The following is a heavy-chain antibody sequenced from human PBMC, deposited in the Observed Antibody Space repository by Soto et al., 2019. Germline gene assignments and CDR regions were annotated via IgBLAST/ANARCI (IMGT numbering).Heavy chain of an antibody. J-gene: IGHJ1*01. D-gene: IGHD3-22*01. CDR3: AKSHDSSGYYYWYFQH. V-gene: IGHV3-23*01. Sequence: EVQLLESGGGLVQPGGSLRLSCEASGFTFSSYAMSWVRQAPGKGLEWVSAISGSGGSTYYADSVKGRFTISRDNSKNTLYLQMNSLRAEDTAVYYCAKSHDSSGYYYWYFQHWGQGTLVTVSS. CDR1: GFTFSSYA. CDR2: ISGSGGST.